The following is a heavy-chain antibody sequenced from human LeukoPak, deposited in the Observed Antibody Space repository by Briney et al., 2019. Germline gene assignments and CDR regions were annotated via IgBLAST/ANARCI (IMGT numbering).Heavy chain of an antibody. CDR1: GYTFTSYD. CDR3: ARQGLELPDYYYYYMDV. CDR2: MNPNSGNT. J-gene: IGHJ6*03. D-gene: IGHD1-7*01. V-gene: IGHV1-8*01. Sequence: GASVKVSCKASGYTFTSYDINWVRQATGQGLEWMGWMNPNSGNTGYAQKFQGRVTMTRSTSISTAYMELSSLRSEDTAVYYCARQGLELPDYYYYYMDVWGKGTTVTVSS.